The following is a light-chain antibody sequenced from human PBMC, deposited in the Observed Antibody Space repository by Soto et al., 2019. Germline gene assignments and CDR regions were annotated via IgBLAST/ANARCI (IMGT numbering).Light chain of an antibody. J-gene: IGLJ3*02. CDR3: SSFASSNTWV. CDR2: EVT. CDR1: SSDVGAYNY. Sequence: QSALTQPPSASGSPGQSVTISCTGTSSDVGAYNYVSWYQQHAGKAPKLVMSEVTKRPSGVPDRFSGSKSANTASLTVSGLQAEDEADYYCSSFASSNTWVFGGGTKLTVL. V-gene: IGLV2-8*01.